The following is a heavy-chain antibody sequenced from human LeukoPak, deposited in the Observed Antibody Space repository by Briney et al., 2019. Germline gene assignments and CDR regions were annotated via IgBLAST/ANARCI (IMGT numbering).Heavy chain of an antibody. CDR3: TRIIVEVPGVSDYCDP. J-gene: IGHJ5*02. D-gene: IGHD2-2*01. Sequence: PGGSLGLSCAGSGFTFSRHWMYWVRQAPGKGLEWVANIKEDGSETFYVDSVKGRFTISRDNAKNTLYLQMNSLRAEDTAVYYCTRIIVEVPGVSDYCDPWGQGTLVTVS. CDR1: GFTFSRHW. V-gene: IGHV3-7*05. CDR2: IKEDGSET.